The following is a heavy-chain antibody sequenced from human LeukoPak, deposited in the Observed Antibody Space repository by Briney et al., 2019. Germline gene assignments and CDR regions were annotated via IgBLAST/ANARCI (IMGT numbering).Heavy chain of an antibody. CDR2: ISYDGSNK. V-gene: IGHV3-30-3*01. CDR3: ARDRPQYIVVVPAASIFDY. J-gene: IGHJ4*02. D-gene: IGHD2-2*01. CDR1: GFTFNSYA. Sequence: GGSLRLSCAASGFTFNSYAMHWVRQAPGKGLEWVAVISYDGSNKYYADSVKGRFTISRDNSKNTLYLQMNSLRAEDTAVYYCARDRPQYIVVVPAASIFDYWGQGTLVTVSS.